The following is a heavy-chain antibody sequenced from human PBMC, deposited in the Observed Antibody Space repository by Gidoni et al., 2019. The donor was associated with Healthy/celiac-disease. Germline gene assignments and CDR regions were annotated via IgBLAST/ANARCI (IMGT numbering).Heavy chain of an antibody. CDR3: ARPDTAMVTNPLDY. J-gene: IGHJ4*02. D-gene: IGHD5-18*01. CDR1: GGPFSSYA. Sequence: QVQLVQSGAEVKKPGSSVKVSCKASGGPFSSYAISWVRQAPGQGLEWMGGIIPIFGTANYAQKFQGRVTITADESTSTAYMGLSSLRSEDTAVYYCARPDTAMVTNPLDYWGQGTLVTVSS. CDR2: IIPIFGTA. V-gene: IGHV1-69*01.